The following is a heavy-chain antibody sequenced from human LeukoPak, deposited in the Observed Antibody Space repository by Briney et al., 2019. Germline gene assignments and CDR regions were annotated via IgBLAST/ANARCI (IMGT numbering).Heavy chain of an antibody. J-gene: IGHJ4*02. V-gene: IGHV4-30-4*01. CDR3: ARSGDFDWSVFDY. Sequence: SETLSLTCTVSGGPISRGVYYWSWIRHPPGKGWEWFGYIYYSGSTYYNPSLKSRVTISVDTSKNQFSLKLSSVTAADTAVYYCARSGDFDWSVFDYWGQGTLVTVSS. CDR1: GGPISRGVYY. D-gene: IGHD3-9*01. CDR2: IYYSGST.